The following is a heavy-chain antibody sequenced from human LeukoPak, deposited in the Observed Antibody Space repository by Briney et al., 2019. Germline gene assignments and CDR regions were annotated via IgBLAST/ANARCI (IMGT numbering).Heavy chain of an antibody. CDR2: FDPEDGET. D-gene: IGHD1-26*01. CDR1: GYTLTELS. CDR3: ARVCLPRSRVGANDY. Sequence: ASVKVSCKVSGYTLTELSMHWVRQAPGKGLEWMGGFDPEDGETIYAQKFQGRVTMTEDTSTDTAYMELSRLRSDDTAVYYCARVCLPRSRVGANDYWGQGTLVTVSS. V-gene: IGHV1-24*01. J-gene: IGHJ4*02.